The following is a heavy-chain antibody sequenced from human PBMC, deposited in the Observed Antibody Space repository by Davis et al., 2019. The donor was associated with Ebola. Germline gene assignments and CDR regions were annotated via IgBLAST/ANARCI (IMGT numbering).Heavy chain of an antibody. Sequence: PSETLSLTCAVSGGSISSHNWWPWVRQPPGKGLEWIGEIYHSGSTNYNPSLENRVTISLDKSKNQFSLKLRSVTAADTAVYYCARDGYNSGWYSSYFDYWGQGTLVTVSS. V-gene: IGHV4-4*02. CDR3: ARDGYNSGWYSSYFDY. J-gene: IGHJ4*02. D-gene: IGHD6-19*01. CDR2: IYHSGST. CDR1: GGSISSHNW.